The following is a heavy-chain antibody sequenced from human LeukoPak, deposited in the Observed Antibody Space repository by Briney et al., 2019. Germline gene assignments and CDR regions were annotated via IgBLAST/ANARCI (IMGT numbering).Heavy chain of an antibody. D-gene: IGHD2-15*01. CDR1: DVSISSSNYF. CDR3: ARHICVTGSCPHNFDY. Sequence: PSETLSLTCTVSDVSISSSNYFWTWIRQPPGKGLDYIGSIYYSGTTCYNPSLKSRVTISMDTSKNQFSLKVNSVTAADTAVYYCARHICVTGSCPHNFDYWGQGTLVTVSS. J-gene: IGHJ4*02. CDR2: IYYSGTT. V-gene: IGHV4-39*01.